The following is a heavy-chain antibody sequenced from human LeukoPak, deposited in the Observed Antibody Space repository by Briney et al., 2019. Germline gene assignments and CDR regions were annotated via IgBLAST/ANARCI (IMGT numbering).Heavy chain of an antibody. J-gene: IGHJ4*02. Sequence: ASVKVSCKASGYTFTGYYMHWVRQAPGQGLEWMGWINPNSGGTNYAQKFRGRVTMTRDTSISTAYMELSRLRSDDTAVYYCARSGHYDFWSGYVPLDYWGQGTLVTVSS. CDR2: INPNSGGT. CDR1: GYTFTGYY. V-gene: IGHV1-2*02. D-gene: IGHD3-3*01. CDR3: ARSGHYDFWSGYVPLDY.